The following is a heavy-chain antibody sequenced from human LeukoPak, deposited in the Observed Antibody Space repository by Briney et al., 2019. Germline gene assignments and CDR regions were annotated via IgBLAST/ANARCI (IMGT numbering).Heavy chain of an antibody. Sequence: SETLSLTCAVSGGSISSSNWWSWVRQPPGRGLEWIGEIYHSGSTNYNPSLKSRVTMSIDTSKKQFSLRLSSVTAADTAVYYCARRGGDWGYWYFDLWGRGTLVTVSS. V-gene: IGHV4-4*02. CDR3: ARRGGDWGYWYFDL. CDR1: GGSISSSNW. D-gene: IGHD7-27*01. CDR2: IYHSGST. J-gene: IGHJ2*01.